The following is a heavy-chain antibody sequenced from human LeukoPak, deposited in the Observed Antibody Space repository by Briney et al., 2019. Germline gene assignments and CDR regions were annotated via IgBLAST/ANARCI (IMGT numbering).Heavy chain of an antibody. J-gene: IGHJ3*02. CDR2: ISGSGGST. Sequence: PGGSLRLSCAASGFTFSTYAMSWVRQAPGKGLEWVSGISGSGGSTYYADSVKGRFTISRDISKNTLYLQMNSLRAEDTAVYYCAKGVGRVVAFGDAFDIWGQGTMVTVSS. CDR3: AKGVGRVVAFGDAFDI. D-gene: IGHD3-22*01. V-gene: IGHV3-23*01. CDR1: GFTFSTYA.